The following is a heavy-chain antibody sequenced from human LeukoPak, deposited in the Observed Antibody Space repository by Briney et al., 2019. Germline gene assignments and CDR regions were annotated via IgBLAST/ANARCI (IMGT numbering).Heavy chain of an antibody. D-gene: IGHD3-22*01. CDR1: GGSFSGYY. Sequence: SETLSLTCAVYGGSFSGYYWSWLRQPPGKGLEWIGEINHSGSTDYNPSLKSRVTISVDTSKNQFSLKLSSVTAADTAVYYCARGIRITMIVVVINYYYYMDVWGKGTTVTVSS. CDR2: INHSGST. J-gene: IGHJ6*03. CDR3: ARGIRITMIVVVINYYYYMDV. V-gene: IGHV4-34*01.